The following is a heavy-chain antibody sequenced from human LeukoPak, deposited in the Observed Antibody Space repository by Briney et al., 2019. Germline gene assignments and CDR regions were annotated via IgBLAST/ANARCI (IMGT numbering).Heavy chain of an antibody. J-gene: IGHJ4*02. Sequence: ASVKVSCKASGYTFTSYAMNWVRQAPGQGLEWMGWINTHTGNPTYAQGFTGRFVFSLDTSVSTAYLQISSLKAEDTAVYYCARDRVLLWFGESYYFGYWGQGTLVTVSS. V-gene: IGHV7-4-1*02. CDR3: ARDRVLLWFGESYYFGY. CDR2: INTHTGNP. CDR1: GYTFTSYA. D-gene: IGHD3-10*01.